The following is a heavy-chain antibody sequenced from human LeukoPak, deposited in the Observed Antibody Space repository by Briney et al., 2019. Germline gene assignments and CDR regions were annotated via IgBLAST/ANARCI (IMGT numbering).Heavy chain of an antibody. V-gene: IGHV1-24*01. CDR3: ATGEAVAGQTRVDY. D-gene: IGHD6-19*01. Sequence: ASVKVSCKVSGYTLIELSMHWVRQAPGKGLEWMGVFDPEDGETIYAQTFQGRVTMTEDTSTDTAYMELSSLRSDDTAVYYCATGEAVAGQTRVDYWGQGTLVTVSS. J-gene: IGHJ4*02. CDR1: GYTLIELS. CDR2: FDPEDGET.